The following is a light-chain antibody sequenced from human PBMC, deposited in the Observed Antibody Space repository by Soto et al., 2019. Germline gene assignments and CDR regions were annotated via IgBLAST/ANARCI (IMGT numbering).Light chain of an antibody. CDR1: QSILYSSNNRNY. V-gene: IGKV4-1*01. CDR2: WAS. CDR3: QQYYSTPT. J-gene: IGKJ1*01. Sequence: DIVMTQSPDSLAVPLGERATINCRSGQSILYSSNNRNYLAWYQQKPGQPPKLLIYWASTRESGVPDRFSGRGSGTDFTLTISSLQAEDVAVYYCQQYYSTPTFGQGTKVDIK.